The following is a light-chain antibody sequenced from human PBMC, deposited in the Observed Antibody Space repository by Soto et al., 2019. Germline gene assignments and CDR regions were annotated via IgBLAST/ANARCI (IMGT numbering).Light chain of an antibody. CDR1: SSDVGRYNY. CDR2: DVS. J-gene: IGLJ1*01. Sequence: QSALAQPASVSGSPGQSITISCTGTSSDVGRYNYVSWFQQHPGKAPKLLIYDVSNWPSGVSDRFSGSKSGNTASLTISGLQAEDEADYYCSSFTTSSTFVFVTGTKVTVL. CDR3: SSFTTSSTFV. V-gene: IGLV2-14*01.